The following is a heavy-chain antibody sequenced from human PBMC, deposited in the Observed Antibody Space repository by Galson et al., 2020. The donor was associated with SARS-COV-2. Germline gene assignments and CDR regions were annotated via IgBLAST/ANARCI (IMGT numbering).Heavy chain of an antibody. CDR3: ARELKEAATDY. CDR2: IWFDGRNK. D-gene: IGHD6-25*01. V-gene: IGHV3-33*01. CDR1: GFIFSKYA. Sequence: GESLKISCAASGFIFSKYAMHWVRQAPGKGLEWVAVIWFDGRNKYYADSVNGRFTISRDNFKNTVYLQMNSLKVEDTAVYYCARELKEAATDYWGQGTLVTVSS. J-gene: IGHJ4*02.